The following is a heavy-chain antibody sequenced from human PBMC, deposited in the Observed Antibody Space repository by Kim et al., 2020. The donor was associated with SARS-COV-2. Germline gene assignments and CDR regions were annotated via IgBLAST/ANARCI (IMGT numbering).Heavy chain of an antibody. CDR3: AKDARSYCYYCYGRDV. V-gene: IGHV3-30*02. J-gene: IGHJ6*02. CDR1: GFTFSSYY. D-gene: IGHD2-15*01. CDR2: ITSNGSNK. Sequence: GGSLRLSCAASGFTFSSYYMRWIRQAPGKGLEWVAFITSNGSNKYYADSVKGRFTISRDNAKNTLYLQMNSLRAEDTAVYYCAKDARSYCYYCYGRDVWGQGTTVTVSS.